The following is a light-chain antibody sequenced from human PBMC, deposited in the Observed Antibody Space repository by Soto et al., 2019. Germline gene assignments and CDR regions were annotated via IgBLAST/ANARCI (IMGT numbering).Light chain of an antibody. Sequence: EIVLTQSPATLSLSPGERATLSCRASQSVSSYLAWYQRKPGQAPRLLIYDASNRATGITARFSGSGSGTDFTLTISSLEPEDFAVYYCQQRSNWLFTFGTGTKVDIK. V-gene: IGKV3-11*01. CDR3: QQRSNWLFT. CDR2: DAS. J-gene: IGKJ3*01. CDR1: QSVSSY.